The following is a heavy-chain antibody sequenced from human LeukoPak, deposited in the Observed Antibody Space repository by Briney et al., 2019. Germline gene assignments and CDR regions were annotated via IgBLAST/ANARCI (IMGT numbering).Heavy chain of an antibody. CDR3: TRGIAVALIYFDY. D-gene: IGHD6-19*01. Sequence: GGSLRLSCTASGFTFGDYAMSWFRQAPRKGLEWVGFIRSKAYGGTTEYAASVKGRFTISRDDSKSIAYLQMNSLKTEDTAVYYCTRGIAVALIYFDYWGQGTLVTVSS. V-gene: IGHV3-49*03. J-gene: IGHJ4*02. CDR1: GFTFGDYA. CDR2: IRSKAYGGTT.